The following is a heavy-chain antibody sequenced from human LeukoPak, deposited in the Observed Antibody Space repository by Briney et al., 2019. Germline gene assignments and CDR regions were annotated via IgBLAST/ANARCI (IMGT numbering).Heavy chain of an antibody. Sequence: HAGGSLRLSCVASGFTFRSYWMHWVRQAPGKRLVWVSRINSDGSSTSYADSVKGRFTISRDNAKNTLYLQMNSLRAEDTAVYYCALGGFDYWGQGTLVTVSS. CDR3: ALGGFDY. V-gene: IGHV3-74*01. CDR2: INSDGSST. J-gene: IGHJ4*02. CDR1: GFTFRSYW.